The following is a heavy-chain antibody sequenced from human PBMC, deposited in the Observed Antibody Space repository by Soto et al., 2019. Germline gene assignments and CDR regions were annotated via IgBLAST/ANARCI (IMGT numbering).Heavy chain of an antibody. V-gene: IGHV3-21*01. CDR2: ISSSSSYI. Sequence: GGSLRLSCAASGFTFSSYSMDWVRQAPGKGLEWVSSISSSSSYIYYADSVKGRFTISRDNAKNSLYLQMNSLRAEDTAVYYCARTHSSGWDANWFDPWGQGTLVTVAS. D-gene: IGHD6-19*01. J-gene: IGHJ5*02. CDR3: ARTHSSGWDANWFDP. CDR1: GFTFSSYS.